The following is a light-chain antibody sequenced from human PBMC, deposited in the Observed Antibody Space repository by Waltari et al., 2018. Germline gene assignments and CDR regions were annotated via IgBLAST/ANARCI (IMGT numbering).Light chain of an antibody. J-gene: IGKJ2*01. CDR3: QHSYSPPYT. Sequence: DIQMTQSPSSLSASVGDRVTITCRASQSINRYLNWYQNKSADAPKLLIYAASSLQSGVPSRFSGSGSGTDFTLTITSLQPEDFATYYCQHSYSPPYTFGQGTKLEIK. CDR2: AAS. V-gene: IGKV1-39*01. CDR1: QSINRY.